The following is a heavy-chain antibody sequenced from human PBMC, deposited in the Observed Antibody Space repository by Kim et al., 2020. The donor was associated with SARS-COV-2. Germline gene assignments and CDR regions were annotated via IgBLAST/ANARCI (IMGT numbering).Heavy chain of an antibody. Sequence: SETLSLTCTVSGGSISSYYWRWIRQPPGKGLEWVGYIYYSGSTNYNPSPKSRVTISANNSKNQIYLKLSSLTAADTAVYYCAGEHESYYGSGSSTTLNCFDHWGQGTLVTVSS. J-gene: IGHJ4*02. D-gene: IGHD3-10*01. CDR3: AGEHESYYGSGSSTTLNCFDH. V-gene: IGHV4-59*01. CDR1: GGSISSYY. CDR2: IYYSGST.